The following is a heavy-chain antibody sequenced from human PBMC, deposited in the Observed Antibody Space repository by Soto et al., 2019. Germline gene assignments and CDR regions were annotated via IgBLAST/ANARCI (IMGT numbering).Heavy chain of an antibody. CDR1: GYTFTGYY. CDR3: ARAKGSMQRGIGQWLVFDAFDI. V-gene: IGHV1-2*02. Sequence: SVKVSCKASGYTFTGYYMHWVRRAPGQGLGGMGWINPNSGGTNHAQKFQGRVTMTRDTSISTAYMELSRLRSEDTAVYYCARAKGSMQRGIGQWLVFDAFDIWGQGTMVTV. J-gene: IGHJ3*02. CDR2: INPNSGGT. D-gene: IGHD6-19*01.